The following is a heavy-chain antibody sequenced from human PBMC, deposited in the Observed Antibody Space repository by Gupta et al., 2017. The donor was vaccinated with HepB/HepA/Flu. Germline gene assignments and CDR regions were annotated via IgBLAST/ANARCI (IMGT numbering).Heavy chain of an antibody. V-gene: IGHV3-23*01. D-gene: IGHD4-17*01. J-gene: IGHJ4*02. CDR2: INNSGSST. CDR3: AKGGYGDFAYFEY. Sequence: EVQLLESGGGLVQPGGSLRLSCAASGFPFSSYAMTLVRQAPGKGLEWLSVINNSGSSTYYTDSVKGRFTISRDNSKNTVYLQMNNLRAEDTAVYYCAKGGYGDFAYFEYWGQGTLVTVSP. CDR1: GFPFSSYA.